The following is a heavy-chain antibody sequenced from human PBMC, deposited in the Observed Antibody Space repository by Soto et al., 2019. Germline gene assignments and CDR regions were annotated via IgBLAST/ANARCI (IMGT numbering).Heavy chain of an antibody. D-gene: IGHD3-3*01. CDR2: IYWDDDK. J-gene: IGHJ4*02. CDR1: GFSLTTSGVG. V-gene: IGHV2-5*02. Sequence: QITLNESGPTVVRPTETLTLTCRFSGFSLTTSGVGVGWIRQSPGKAPEWLALIYWDDDKRYSASLKSRLTITKDTSQNQAVLTVSDLDPTDTATYYCAHRVLRTVFGLVTTTAIYFDFWGQGTPVAVSS. CDR3: AHRVLRTVFGLVTTTAIYFDF.